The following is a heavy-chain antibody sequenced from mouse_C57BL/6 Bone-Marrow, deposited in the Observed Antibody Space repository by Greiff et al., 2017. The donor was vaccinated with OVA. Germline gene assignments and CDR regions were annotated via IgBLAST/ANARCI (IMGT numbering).Heavy chain of an antibody. CDR3: TRWDYGSSFRYFDV. CDR2: IDPETGGT. D-gene: IGHD1-1*01. CDR1: GYTFTDYE. V-gene: IGHV1-15*01. J-gene: IGHJ1*03. Sequence: VQVVESGAELVRPGASVTLSCKASGYTFTDYEMHWVKQTPVHGLEWIGAIDPETGGTAYNQKFKGKAILTADKSSSTAYMELRSLTSEDSAVYYCTRWDYGSSFRYFDVWGTGTTVTVSS.